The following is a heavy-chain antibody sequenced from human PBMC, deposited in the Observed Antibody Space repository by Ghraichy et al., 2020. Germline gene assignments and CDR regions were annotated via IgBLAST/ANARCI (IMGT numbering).Heavy chain of an antibody. CDR2: ISSSSSYI. J-gene: IGHJ4*02. CDR3: ARDDSSGYFDY. D-gene: IGHD3-22*01. V-gene: IGHV3-21*01. CDR1: GFTFSSYS. Sequence: GESLNISCAASGFTFSSYSMNWVRQAPGKGLEWVSSISSSSSYIYYADSVKGRFTISRDNAKNSLYLQMNSLRAEDTAVYYCARDDSSGYFDYWGQGTLVTVSS.